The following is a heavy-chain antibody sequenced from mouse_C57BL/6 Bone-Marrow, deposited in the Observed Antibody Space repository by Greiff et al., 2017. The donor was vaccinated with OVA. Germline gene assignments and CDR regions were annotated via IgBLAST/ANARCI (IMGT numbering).Heavy chain of an antibody. Sequence: EVMLVESGGGLVKPGGSLKLSCAASGFTFSSYAMSWVRQTPEKRLEWVATISDGGSYTYYPDNVKGRFTISRDNAKNNLYLQMSHLKSEDTAMYYCAREITRYAMDYWGQGTSVTVSS. CDR3: AREITRYAMDY. J-gene: IGHJ4*01. V-gene: IGHV5-4*01. CDR2: ISDGGSYT. CDR1: GFTFSSYA. D-gene: IGHD2-4*01.